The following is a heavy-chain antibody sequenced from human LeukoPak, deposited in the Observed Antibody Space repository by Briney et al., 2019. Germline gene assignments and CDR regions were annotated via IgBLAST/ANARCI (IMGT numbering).Heavy chain of an antibody. V-gene: IGHV3-30-3*01. CDR2: ISYDGFNK. CDR1: ACLFSSYA. CDR3: GRAFGGSYPPFDY. Sequence: ALRLSCAASACLFSSYAMHCVRQAPGKGLEWVALISYDGFNKDYADSVKGRFTISRGNSKNTLYLQMNSLRRWDTSVYYCGRAFGGSYPPFDYWGQGTLVTVSS. J-gene: IGHJ4*02. D-gene: IGHD1-26*01.